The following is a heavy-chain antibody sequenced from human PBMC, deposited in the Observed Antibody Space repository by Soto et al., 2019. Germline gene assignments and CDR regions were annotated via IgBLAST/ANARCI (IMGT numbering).Heavy chain of an antibody. Sequence: LSLTCAVSGGSISSGGYSWSWIRQPPGKGLEWIGYIYHSGSTYYNPSLKSRVTISVDRSKNQFSLKLSSVTAADTAVYYCARGCSGSCYLGFDYWGQGTLVTVSS. CDR3: ARGCSGSCYLGFDY. V-gene: IGHV4-30-2*01. CDR1: GGSISSGGYS. CDR2: IYHSGST. J-gene: IGHJ4*02. D-gene: IGHD2-15*01.